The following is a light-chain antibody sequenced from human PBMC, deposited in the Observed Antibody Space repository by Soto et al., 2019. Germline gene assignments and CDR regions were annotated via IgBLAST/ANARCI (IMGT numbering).Light chain of an antibody. Sequence: EIVMTQSPATLSVSPVEIATLSCRASQSVSSNLAWYQQKPGQAPRLLIYGASTRATGIPARFSGSGSGTEFTLTISSLQSEDFAVYYCQQYNNWPPTFGQGTRLEIK. CDR3: QQYNNWPPT. CDR1: QSVSSN. CDR2: GAS. J-gene: IGKJ5*01. V-gene: IGKV3-15*01.